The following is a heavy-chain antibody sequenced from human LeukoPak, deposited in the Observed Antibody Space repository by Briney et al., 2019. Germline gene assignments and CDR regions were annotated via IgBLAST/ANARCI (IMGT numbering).Heavy chain of an antibody. CDR2: IYYSGST. V-gene: IGHV4-30-4*07. D-gene: IGHD4-17*01. Sequence: RASETLSLTCAVSGDSISSGGYSWSWIRQPPGKGLQWIGYIYYSGSTYYNPSLKSRVTISVDTSKNRFSLRLSSVTAADTAVYYCARGIYGRDSNWFDPWAREPWSPSTQ. CDR3: ARGIYGRDSNWFDP. J-gene: IGHJ5*02. CDR1: GDSISSGGYS.